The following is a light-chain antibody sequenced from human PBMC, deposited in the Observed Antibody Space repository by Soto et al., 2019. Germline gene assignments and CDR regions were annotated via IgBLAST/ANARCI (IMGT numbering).Light chain of an antibody. CDR3: QQFSSYPLT. J-gene: IGKJ4*01. V-gene: IGKV3-20*01. CDR2: DAS. Sequence: EFVLTQSPGTLSLSPGERATLSCRASQTVRNNYLAWYQQKPGHAPRLLIYDASSRATGIPDRFSGGGSGTDFTLTISRLEPADFAVYYCQQFSSYPLTFGGGTKVEIK. CDR1: QTVRNNY.